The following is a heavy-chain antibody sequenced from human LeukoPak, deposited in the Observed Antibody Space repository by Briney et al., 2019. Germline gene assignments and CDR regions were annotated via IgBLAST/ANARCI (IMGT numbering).Heavy chain of an antibody. CDR3: ARDLMVRGGPLDY. CDR1: GGSISSGGYS. CDR2: IYYSGST. D-gene: IGHD3-10*01. V-gene: IGHV4-31*11. Sequence: SETLSLTCAVSGGSISSGGYSWSWIRQPPGKGLEWIGYIYYSGSTYYNPSLKSRVTISVDTSKNQFSLKLSSVTAADTAVYYCARDLMVRGGPLDYWGQGTLVTVSS. J-gene: IGHJ4*02.